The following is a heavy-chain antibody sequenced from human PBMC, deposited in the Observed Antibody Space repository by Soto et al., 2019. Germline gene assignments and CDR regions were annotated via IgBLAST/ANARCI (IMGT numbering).Heavy chain of an antibody. D-gene: IGHD3-22*01. V-gene: IGHV3-11*01. CDR3: ASYHDSSGQA. CDR1: VFTFSDYY. CDR2: TSSSGSTI. J-gene: IGHJ3*01. Sequence: GGSLLFSGASSVFTFSDYYMSWIRQAPGKGLEWISYTSSSGSTIYYADSVKGRFTISMDNAKNSLYLQMNSLRAEDTAVYYCASYHDSSGQAWGQGTMVTVPS.